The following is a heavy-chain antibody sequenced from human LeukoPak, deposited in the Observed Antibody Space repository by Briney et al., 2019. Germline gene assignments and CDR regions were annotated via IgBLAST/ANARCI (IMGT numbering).Heavy chain of an antibody. CDR2: INPNSGGT. Sequence: ASVKVSCKASGYTFTGYYMHWVRQAPGQGLEWMGWINPNSGGTNYAQKFQGRVTMTRDTSISTAYMELSRLRSDDTAVYYCARAGGDFWSDYFSFFADYWGQGTLVTVSS. J-gene: IGHJ4*02. CDR3: ARAGGDFWSDYFSFFADY. D-gene: IGHD3-3*01. V-gene: IGHV1-2*02. CDR1: GYTFTGYY.